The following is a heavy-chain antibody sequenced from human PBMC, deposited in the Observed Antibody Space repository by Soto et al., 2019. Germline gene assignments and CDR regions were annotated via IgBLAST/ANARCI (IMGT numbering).Heavy chain of an antibody. D-gene: IGHD2-2*01. Sequence: PSETLSLTCTVSGGSISSGDYYWSWIRQPPGKGLEWIGYIYYSGSTYYNPSLKSRVTISVDTSKNQFSLKLSSVTAADTAVYYCARQVPAAEIDYWGQGTLVTVSS. J-gene: IGHJ4*02. V-gene: IGHV4-30-4*01. CDR3: ARQVPAAEIDY. CDR1: GGSISSGDYY. CDR2: IYYSGST.